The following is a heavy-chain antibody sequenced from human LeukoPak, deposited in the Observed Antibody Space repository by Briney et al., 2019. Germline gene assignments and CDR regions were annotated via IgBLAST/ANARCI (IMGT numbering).Heavy chain of an antibody. CDR2: INPSGGST. J-gene: IGHJ4*02. V-gene: IGHV1-46*01. CDR3: ARDTNYYDSSGYPDN. D-gene: IGHD3-22*01. Sequence: GASVKVSCKASGYTFTSYYMHWVRQAPGQGLEWMGIINPSGGSTSYAQKFQGRVTMTRDTSTSTVYMELSSLRSEDTAVYYCARDTNYYDSSGYPDNWGQGTLVTVSS. CDR1: GYTFTSYY.